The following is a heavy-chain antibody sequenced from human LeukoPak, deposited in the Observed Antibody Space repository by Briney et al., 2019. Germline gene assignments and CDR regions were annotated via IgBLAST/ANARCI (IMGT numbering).Heavy chain of an antibody. V-gene: IGHV3-23*01. CDR1: GFSISIYA. CDR3: AKDKAPGSWHTPSDY. CDR2: ISASGGTT. J-gene: IGHJ4*02. Sequence: GGSLRLSCAASGFSISIYAMSWARQPAGKGLEWISGISASGGTTYYADSVKGRFTISRDNSKNTLYLQMDSLRGEDTAVYYCAKDKAPGSWHTPSDYWGQGTLVTVSS. D-gene: IGHD6-13*01.